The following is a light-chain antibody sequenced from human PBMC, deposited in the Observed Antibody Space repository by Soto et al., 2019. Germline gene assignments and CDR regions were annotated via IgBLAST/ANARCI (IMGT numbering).Light chain of an antibody. CDR3: SLYAGSNVV. CDR2: EVS. J-gene: IGLJ2*01. Sequence: QAVLTQPPSASGSPGQSVTISCTGTSSDVGGYNYVSWYQQHPGKAPKLMIIEVSKRPSGVPDRFSGSKSGNTASLTVSGIQAEDEADYYCSLYAGSNVVFGGGIKVTVL. CDR1: SSDVGGYNY. V-gene: IGLV2-8*01.